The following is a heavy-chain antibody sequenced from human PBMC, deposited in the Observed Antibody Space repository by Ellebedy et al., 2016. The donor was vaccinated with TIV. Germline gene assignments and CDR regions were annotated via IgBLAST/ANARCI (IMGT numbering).Heavy chain of an antibody. CDR1: GFTFSSYG. CDR3: ARTGGVTGFDY. Sequence: GGSLRLSCAASGFTFSSYGMHWVRQAPGKGLEWVAVIWYDGSNKYYADSVKGRFTISRDNSKNTLYLQMNSLRAEDTAVYYCARTGGVTGFDYWGQGTLVTVSS. CDR2: IWYDGSNK. D-gene: IGHD4-23*01. J-gene: IGHJ4*02. V-gene: IGHV3-33*08.